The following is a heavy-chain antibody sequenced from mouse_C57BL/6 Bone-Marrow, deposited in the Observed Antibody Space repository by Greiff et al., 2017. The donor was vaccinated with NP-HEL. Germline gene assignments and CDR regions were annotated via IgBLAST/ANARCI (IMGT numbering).Heavy chain of an antibody. CDR2: IYPRSGNT. V-gene: IGHV1-81*01. J-gene: IGHJ3*01. CDR3: ARGIFYYYGSSPAWFAY. Sequence: VQLQQSGAELARPGASVKLSCKASGYTFTSYGISWVKQRTGQGLEWIGEIYPRSGNTYYNEKFKGKATLTADKSSRTAYMELRSLTSEDSAVYFCARGIFYYYGSSPAWFAYWGQGTLVTVSA. D-gene: IGHD1-1*01. CDR1: GYTFTSYG.